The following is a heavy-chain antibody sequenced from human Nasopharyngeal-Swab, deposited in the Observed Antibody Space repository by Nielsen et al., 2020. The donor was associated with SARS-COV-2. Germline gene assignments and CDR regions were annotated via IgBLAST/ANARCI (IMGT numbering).Heavy chain of an antibody. J-gene: IGHJ6*03. V-gene: IGHV3-30-3*01. Sequence: GESLKISCAASGFTFSSYAMHWVRQAPGKGLEWVAVISYDGSNKYYADSVKGRFTISRDNSKNTLYLQMNSLRAEDTAVYYCAKVETVVVPAAILGYYYMDVWGKGTTVTVSS. CDR2: ISYDGSNK. CDR3: AKVETVVVPAAILGYYYMDV. D-gene: IGHD2-2*02. CDR1: GFTFSSYA.